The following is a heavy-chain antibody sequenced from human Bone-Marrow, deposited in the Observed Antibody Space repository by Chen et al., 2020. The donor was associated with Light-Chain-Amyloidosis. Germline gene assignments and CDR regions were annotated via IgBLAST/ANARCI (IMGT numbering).Heavy chain of an antibody. CDR2: ISSTSSYI. CDR1: GFTFSTYG. J-gene: IGHJ4*02. CDR3: ARRGSTGTAVDY. D-gene: IGHD4-4*01. V-gene: IGHV3-21*01. Sequence: EVQQVESGGGLVKPGGSLRLSCAASGFTFSTYGMNWVRQAPGKGLEWVSSISSTSSYIYYADSVKGRFTISRDNAKNSLYLQINSLRAEDTAVYYCARRGSTGTAVDYWGQGTLVTVSS.